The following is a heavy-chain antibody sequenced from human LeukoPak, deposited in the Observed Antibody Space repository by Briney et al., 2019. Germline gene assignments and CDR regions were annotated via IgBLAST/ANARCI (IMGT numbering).Heavy chain of an antibody. J-gene: IGHJ4*02. Sequence: APVKVSCKASGYTFTGYYMHWVRQAPGQGLEWMGWINPNSGGTNYAQKFQGRVTMTRDTSISTAYMELSRLRSDDTAVYYCARGELLLLWFGEFQSPLDYWGQGTLVTVSS. CDR2: INPNSGGT. D-gene: IGHD3-10*01. V-gene: IGHV1-2*02. CDR1: GYTFTGYY. CDR3: ARGELLLLWFGEFQSPLDY.